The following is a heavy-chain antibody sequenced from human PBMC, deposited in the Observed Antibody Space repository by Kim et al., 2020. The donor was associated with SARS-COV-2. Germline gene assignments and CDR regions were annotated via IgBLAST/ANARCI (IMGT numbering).Heavy chain of an antibody. J-gene: IGHJ5*02. Sequence: SETLSLTRTVPGGSISSYYWSWIRQPPGKGLEWIGYIYYSGSTNYNPSLKSRVTISVDTSKNQFSLKLSSVTAADTAVYYCARDLLEYSSSSGPWGWFDPWGQGTLVTVSS. D-gene: IGHD6-6*01. CDR2: IYYSGST. V-gene: IGHV4-59*01. CDR1: GGSISSYY. CDR3: ARDLLEYSSSSGPWGWFDP.